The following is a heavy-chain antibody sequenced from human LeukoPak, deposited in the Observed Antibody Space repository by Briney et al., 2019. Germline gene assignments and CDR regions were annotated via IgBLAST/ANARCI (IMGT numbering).Heavy chain of an antibody. Sequence: SETLSLTCAVYGGSFSGYYWSWIRQPPGKGLEWIGEINHSGSTNYNPSLKSRVTISVDTSKNQFSLKLSSVTAADTAVYYCARGPRTYYDFWSGLSYYYYYYYMDVWGKGTTVTVSS. V-gene: IGHV4-34*01. J-gene: IGHJ6*03. D-gene: IGHD3-3*01. CDR1: GGSFSGYY. CDR3: ARGPRTYYDFWSGLSYYYYYYYMDV. CDR2: INHSGST.